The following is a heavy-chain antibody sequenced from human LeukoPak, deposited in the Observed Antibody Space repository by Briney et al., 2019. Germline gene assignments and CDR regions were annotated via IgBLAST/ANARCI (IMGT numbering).Heavy chain of an antibody. CDR3: ARYYYMDV. CDR1: GFTFSSYA. Sequence: PGGSLRLSCAASGFTFSSYAMTWVRQAPGKGLQWVSAVSGSGAHTYYADSVKGRFTISRDNSKNTLYLQMNSLRAEDTAVYYCARYYYMDVWGKGTTVTISS. V-gene: IGHV3-23*01. J-gene: IGHJ6*03. CDR2: VSGSGAHT.